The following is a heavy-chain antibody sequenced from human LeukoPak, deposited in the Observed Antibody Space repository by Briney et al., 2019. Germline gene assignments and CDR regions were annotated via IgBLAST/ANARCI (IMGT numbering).Heavy chain of an antibody. CDR2: ISMSSSYM. V-gene: IGHV3-21*01. D-gene: IGHD3-10*01. CDR1: GFRFSGYV. Sequence: GGSLRLPCVASGFRFSGYVMKWVRQAPGKGLEWVSTISMSSSYMYYADSVRGRFTISRDNAKNSLYLQMTSLRAEDAAVYYCAREDYSSGNPTIDHWGQGTLVTVSS. CDR3: AREDYSSGNPTIDH. J-gene: IGHJ4*02.